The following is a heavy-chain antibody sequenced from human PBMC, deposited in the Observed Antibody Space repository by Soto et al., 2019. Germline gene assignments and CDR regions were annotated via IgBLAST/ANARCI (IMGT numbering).Heavy chain of an antibody. Sequence: GSLRLSCAASGFTFSGSAMHWVRQASGKGLEWVGRIRSKANSYATAYAASVEGRFTISRDDSKNTAYLQMNSLKTEDTAVYYCTSFRRDGYNYSDYWGQGTLVTVSS. J-gene: IGHJ4*02. D-gene: IGHD5-12*01. CDR3: TSFRRDGYNYSDY. CDR1: GFTFSGSA. V-gene: IGHV3-73*01. CDR2: IRSKANSYAT.